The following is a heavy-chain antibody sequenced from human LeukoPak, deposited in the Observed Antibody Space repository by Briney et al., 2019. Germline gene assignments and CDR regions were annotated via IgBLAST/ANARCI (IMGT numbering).Heavy chain of an antibody. CDR3: AKEGIAAAPERLYYYGMDV. D-gene: IGHD6-13*01. CDR1: GFTFSSYA. J-gene: IGHJ6*02. CDR2: ISGSGGST. V-gene: IGHV3-23*01. Sequence: GGSLRLSCGASGFTFSSYAMSWVRQAPGKGLEWVSAISGSGGSTYYADSVKGRFTISRDNSKNTLYLQMNSLRAEDTAVYYCAKEGIAAAPERLYYYGMDVWGQGTTVTVSS.